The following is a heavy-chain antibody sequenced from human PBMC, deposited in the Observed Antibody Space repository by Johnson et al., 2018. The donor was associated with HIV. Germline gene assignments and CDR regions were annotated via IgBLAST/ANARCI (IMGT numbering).Heavy chain of an antibody. J-gene: IGHJ3*02. CDR3: AGDPSRSPGAFDI. D-gene: IGHD1-1*01. CDR1: GFTFDDYG. V-gene: IGHV3-20*04. Sequence: VQLVESGGGVVRPGGSLRLSCAASGFTFDDYGMTWVRQAPGKGLEWVSGINWNGDSRGYVDSVKGRFTISRDNAKNSLYLQMNSLRADDTAVYYCAGDPSRSPGAFDIWGQGTMVTVSS. CDR2: INWNGDSR.